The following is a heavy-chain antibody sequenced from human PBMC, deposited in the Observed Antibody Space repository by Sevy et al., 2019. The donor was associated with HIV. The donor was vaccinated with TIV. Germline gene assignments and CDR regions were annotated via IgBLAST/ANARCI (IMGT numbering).Heavy chain of an antibody. CDR3: AGCIVGGGGRGS. J-gene: IGHJ5*02. D-gene: IGHD1-26*01. V-gene: IGHV4-61*01. CDR1: GGSVNSGYYH. Sequence: SETLSLTCRVSGGSVNSGYYHWSWIRQPPGKGLEWIGSKYDDGKNKYNPSLGGCITVSIDTPNNQFSLRLTSVTAADTVLYYCAGCIVGGGGRGSWGQGTLVTVSS. CDR2: KYDDGKN.